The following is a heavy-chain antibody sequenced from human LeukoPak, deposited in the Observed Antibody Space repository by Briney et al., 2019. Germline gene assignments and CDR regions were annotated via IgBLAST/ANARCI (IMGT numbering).Heavy chain of an antibody. J-gene: IGHJ5*02. V-gene: IGHV4-38-2*02. CDR2: IYHSGST. Sequence: SETLSLTCTVSGYSISSGYYWGWIRQPPGKGLEWIGSIYHSGSTYYNPSLKSRVTISVDTSKNQFSLKLSSVTAADTAVYYCASGEYYYDSSGYSRFDPWGQGTLVTVSS. CDR1: GYSISSGYY. CDR3: ASGEYYYDSSGYSRFDP. D-gene: IGHD3-22*01.